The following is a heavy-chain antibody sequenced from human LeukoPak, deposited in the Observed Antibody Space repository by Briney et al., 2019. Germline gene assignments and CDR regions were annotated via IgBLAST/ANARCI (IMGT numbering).Heavy chain of an antibody. D-gene: IGHD4-23*01. J-gene: IGHJ4*02. CDR1: GFTFSRYS. CDR2: ISSSSSYI. V-gene: IGHV3-21*01. Sequence: GGSLRLSCAASGFTFSRYSMNCVRHAPGRGLEWVSSISSSSSYIYYADSVKGRFTISRDNAKNSLYLQMNSLRAEDTAVYYCARGSGTMVVTPLFHWGQGTLVTVSS. CDR3: ARGSGTMVVTPLFH.